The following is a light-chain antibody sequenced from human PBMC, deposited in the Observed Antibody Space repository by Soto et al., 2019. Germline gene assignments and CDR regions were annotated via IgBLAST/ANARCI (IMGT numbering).Light chain of an antibody. CDR1: QSVSSS. CDR3: QQYNDWPPWT. V-gene: IGKV3D-15*01. J-gene: IGKJ1*01. CDR2: GAS. Sequence: EVVLTQSPATLSLSPGATATLSCGASQSVSSSLAWYQQKPGQAPRLLIHGASTRATGIPARFSGSGSGTEFTLTISSLQSEDFAVYYCQQYNDWPPWTFGQGTKVDIK.